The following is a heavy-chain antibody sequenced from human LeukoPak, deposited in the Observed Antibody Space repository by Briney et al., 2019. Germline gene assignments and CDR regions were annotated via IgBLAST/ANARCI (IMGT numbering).Heavy chain of an antibody. J-gene: IGHJ4*02. Sequence: PGGSLRLSCAASGFTFGSYSMNWVRQAPGKGLEWVSSISSSSSYIYYADSVKGRFTISRDNAKNSLYLQMNSLRAEDTAVYYCASGGSSGAIDYWGQGTLVTVSS. CDR2: ISSSSSYI. CDR3: ASGGSSGAIDY. V-gene: IGHV3-21*01. CDR1: GFTFGSYS. D-gene: IGHD3-22*01.